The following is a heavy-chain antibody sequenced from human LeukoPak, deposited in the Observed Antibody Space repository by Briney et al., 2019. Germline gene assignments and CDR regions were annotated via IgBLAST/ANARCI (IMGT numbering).Heavy chain of an antibody. CDR1: GGSFSTFY. CDR3: ARAIGIYSSSDY. D-gene: IGHD2-21*01. CDR2: ISYTGST. V-gene: IGHV4-59*08. J-gene: IGHJ4*02. Sequence: PSETLSLTCTVSGGSFSTFYWSWIRQPPGEGLEWIGYISYTGSTNYNPSLKSRVTISVDTSKNQFSLKVTSVTAADTAVCCCARAIGIYSSSDYWGQGTLVTVSS.